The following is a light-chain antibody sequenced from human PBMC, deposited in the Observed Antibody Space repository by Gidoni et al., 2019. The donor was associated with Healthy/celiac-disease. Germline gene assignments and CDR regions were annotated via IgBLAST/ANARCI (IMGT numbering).Light chain of an antibody. CDR2: DVS. CDR1: SSDVGGYNY. Sequence: QSALTQPASVSGSPVQSITISCTGTSSDVGGYNYVSWYQQHPGNAPKLMIYDVSNRPSGVSNRFSGSKSGNTASLTISGLQAEDEADYYCSSYTSSSTLDVVFGGGTKLTVI. V-gene: IGLV2-14*03. CDR3: SSYTSSSTLDVV. J-gene: IGLJ2*01.